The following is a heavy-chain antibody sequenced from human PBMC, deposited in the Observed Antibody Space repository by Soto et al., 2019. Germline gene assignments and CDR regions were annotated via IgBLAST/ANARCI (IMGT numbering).Heavy chain of an antibody. CDR3: ARDGPATAAVLWDY. CDR2: ISAYDRQP. Sequence: ASVKVSCKASGYTFSNYGISWLRKAPGQGLVWVVCISAYDRQPDYAQNLQGRVTMTTDTSSSTAYMELRSLTSDDTAVYYCARDGPATAAVLWDYWGQGTQVTVSS. V-gene: IGHV1-18*04. CDR1: GYTFSNYG. D-gene: IGHD3-3*02. J-gene: IGHJ4*02.